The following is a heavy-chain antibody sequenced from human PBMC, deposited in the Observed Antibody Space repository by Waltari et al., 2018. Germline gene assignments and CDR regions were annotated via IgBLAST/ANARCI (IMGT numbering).Heavy chain of an antibody. Sequence: QVQLQESGTGLVTPSQTLSLTCTVSGGSISSGDYYWSWIRPHTGQGTARLGYIYYSGSTYYNPSLKSRVTISVDTSKNQFSLKLSSVTAADTAVYYCARGGFQLYGSGSYPTSPNNWFDPWGQGTLVTVSS. J-gene: IGHJ5*02. V-gene: IGHV4-30-4*08. CDR1: GGSISSGDYY. CDR3: ARGGFQLYGSGSYPTSPNNWFDP. CDR2: IYYSGST. D-gene: IGHD3-10*01.